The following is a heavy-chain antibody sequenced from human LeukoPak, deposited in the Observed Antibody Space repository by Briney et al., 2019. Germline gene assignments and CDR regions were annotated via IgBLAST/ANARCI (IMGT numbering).Heavy chain of an antibody. J-gene: IGHJ4*02. CDR1: VGSFSGYY. D-gene: IGHD4-11*01. Sequence: PSETLSLTCAVYVGSFSGYYWSWIRQPPGKGLAWIGEINDSGSTNYNPSLKSRVTISVDTSKNQFSLKLSSVTAADTAVYYCASRGVFMTTVTTGWWGGTYYFDYWGQGTLVTVSS. CDR3: ASRGVFMTTVTTGWWGGTYYFDY. CDR2: INDSGST. V-gene: IGHV4-34*01.